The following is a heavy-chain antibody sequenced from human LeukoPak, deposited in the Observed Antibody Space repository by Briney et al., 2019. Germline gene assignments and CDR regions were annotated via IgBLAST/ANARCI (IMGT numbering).Heavy chain of an antibody. CDR1: GFTFGDYG. V-gene: IGHV3-9*01. D-gene: IGHD5-18*01. CDR2: ISWNSGNI. CDR3: AKGPSRGYSYAFFEY. Sequence: GGSLRLSCAASGFTFGDYGMHWVRQAPGKGLEWVSGISWNSGNIGYADSMKGRFIISRDNTKSSLYLQMNSLRAEDTALYYCAKGPSRGYSYAFFEYWGQGTLVTVSS. J-gene: IGHJ4*02.